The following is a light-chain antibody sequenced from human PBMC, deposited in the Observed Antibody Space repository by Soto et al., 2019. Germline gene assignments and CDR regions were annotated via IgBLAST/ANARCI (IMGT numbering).Light chain of an antibody. CDR1: SSNIGSNY. Sequence: QSVLTQPPSASGTPGQRVTISCSGSSSNIGSNYVYWYQQLPGTAPKLLIYRNNQRPSVVPDRFSGSKSGTSASLAISGLRSEDEADYYCAAWDDSLSGPGVFGGGTKVTVL. CDR3: AAWDDSLSGPGV. CDR2: RNN. J-gene: IGLJ2*01. V-gene: IGLV1-47*01.